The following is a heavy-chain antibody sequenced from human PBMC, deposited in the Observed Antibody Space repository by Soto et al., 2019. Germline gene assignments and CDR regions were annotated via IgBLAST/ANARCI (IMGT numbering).Heavy chain of an antibody. V-gene: IGHV4-39*01. CDR2: IYYSGST. Sequence: PSETLSLTCTVSGGSVSSGGYYWSWIRKHPGKGLEWIGYIYYSGSTYYNPSLKSRVTISVDTSKNQFSLKLSSVTAADTAVYYCARQGRRPTYYYYGMDVWGQGTTVTVSS. CDR3: ARQGRRPTYYYYGMDV. CDR1: GGSVSSGGYY. D-gene: IGHD3-10*01. J-gene: IGHJ6*02.